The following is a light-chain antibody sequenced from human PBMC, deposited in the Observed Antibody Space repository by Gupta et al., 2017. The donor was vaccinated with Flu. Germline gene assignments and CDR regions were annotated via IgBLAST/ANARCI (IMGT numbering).Light chain of an antibody. CDR3: QQYNNWPQVT. J-gene: IGKJ4*01. CDR2: GAS. Sequence: ATLSVSPGERATLSCRASQSVSSNLAWYQQKPGQAPRLLIYGASTRATGIPARFSGSGSGTEFTLTISSLQSEDFAVYYCQQYNNWPQVTFGGGTKVEIK. V-gene: IGKV3-15*01. CDR1: QSVSSN.